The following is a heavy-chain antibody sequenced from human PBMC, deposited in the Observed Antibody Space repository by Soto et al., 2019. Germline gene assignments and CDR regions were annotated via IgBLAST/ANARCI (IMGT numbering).Heavy chain of an antibody. CDR1: GFTFSGYT. V-gene: IGHV3-48*02. CDR3: ARSQMNDY. J-gene: IGHJ4*02. CDR2: ISTSSSTI. Sequence: EVQLVESGGGLVQPGGSLRFSCAASGFTFSGYTMNWVRQAPGKGLEWVSYISTSSSTIHYADSVKGRFTISRDNAKNSLYLQMNSLRDEDTAVYYCARSQMNDYWGQGTLVTVSS.